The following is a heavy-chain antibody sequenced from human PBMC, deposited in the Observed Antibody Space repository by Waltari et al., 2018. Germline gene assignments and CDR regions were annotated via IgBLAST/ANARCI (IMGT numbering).Heavy chain of an antibody. Sequence: QLQLQESGPGLVKPSETLSLTCTVSGGSISSSSYYWGWIRQPPGMGLGWIGSIYYSGSTYYNPSLKSRVTISVDTSKNQFSLKLSSVTAADTAVYYCAREREVIAYYYDSSGYGYFDYWGQGTLVTVSS. J-gene: IGHJ4*02. V-gene: IGHV4-39*07. CDR2: IYYSGST. D-gene: IGHD3-22*01. CDR3: AREREVIAYYYDSSGYGYFDY. CDR1: GGSISSSSYY.